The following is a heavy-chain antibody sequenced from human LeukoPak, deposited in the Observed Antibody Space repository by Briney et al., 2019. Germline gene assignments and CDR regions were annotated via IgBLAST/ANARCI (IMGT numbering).Heavy chain of an antibody. Sequence: SETLSLTCTVSGGSISSSSYYWGWIRQPPGKGLEWIGSVYYSGSTYYNPSLKSRVTISVDTSKNQFSLKLSSVTAADTAVYYCARSTVTRKLFFDYWGQGTLVTVSS. CDR3: ARSTVTRKLFFDY. CDR2: VYYSGST. V-gene: IGHV4-39*07. J-gene: IGHJ4*02. CDR1: GGSISSSSYY. D-gene: IGHD4-17*01.